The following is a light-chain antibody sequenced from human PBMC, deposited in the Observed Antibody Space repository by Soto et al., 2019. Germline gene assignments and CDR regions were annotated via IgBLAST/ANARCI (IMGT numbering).Light chain of an antibody. V-gene: IGKV3-15*01. CDR2: GAS. CDR3: QHYNNWPFT. J-gene: IGKJ4*01. Sequence: EIVMTQSPATLSVSPGERATLSCRASQSLSSNLAWYQQNPGQAPRLLIYGASTRATGIPARFSGSGSGTEFTLTISSLQSEDFAVYYCQHYNNWPFTFGGGTKVEIK. CDR1: QSLSSN.